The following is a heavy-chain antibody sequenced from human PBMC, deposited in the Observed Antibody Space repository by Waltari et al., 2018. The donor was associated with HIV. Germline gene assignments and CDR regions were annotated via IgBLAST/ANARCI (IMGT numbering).Heavy chain of an antibody. CDR1: GYTFTGYY. V-gene: IGHV1-2*02. CDR2: INPNSGGT. D-gene: IGHD3-10*01. CDR3: ARDLTMVRGVIPFDY. J-gene: IGHJ4*02. Sequence: QVQLVQSGAEVKKPGASVKVSCKASGYTFTGYYMHWVRQAPGQGLEWMGWINPNSGGTNYAQKFQGRVTMTSDTSISTAYMELSRLRSDDTAVYYCARDLTMVRGVIPFDYWGQGTLVTVSS.